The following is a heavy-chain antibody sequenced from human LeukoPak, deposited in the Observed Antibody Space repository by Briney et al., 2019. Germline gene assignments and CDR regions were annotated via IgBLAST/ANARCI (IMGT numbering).Heavy chain of an antibody. CDR2: IRYDGSNK. Sequence: GGSLRPSCAASGFSFSDYAIYWVRQTPGKGLEWVAFIRYDGSNKYYADSVKGRFTISRDNSKNTLYLQMNSLTTEDTAVYYCAKDRASSWWYFDLWGRGTLVTVSS. J-gene: IGHJ2*01. D-gene: IGHD1-26*01. V-gene: IGHV3-30*02. CDR1: GFSFSDYA. CDR3: AKDRASSWWYFDL.